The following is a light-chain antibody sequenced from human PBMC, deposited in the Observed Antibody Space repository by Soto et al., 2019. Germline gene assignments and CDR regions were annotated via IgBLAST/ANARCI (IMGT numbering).Light chain of an antibody. Sequence: EIVMTQSPATLSVSPGERATLSCRASQYVSSFLAWYQQKAGQAPRLLIYDASHRATGIPARFSGSGSGADFTLTISSLQSEDFAVYYCQQYSSWPFTFGGGTKVDIK. CDR2: DAS. J-gene: IGKJ4*01. V-gene: IGKV3D-15*01. CDR3: QQYSSWPFT. CDR1: QYVSSF.